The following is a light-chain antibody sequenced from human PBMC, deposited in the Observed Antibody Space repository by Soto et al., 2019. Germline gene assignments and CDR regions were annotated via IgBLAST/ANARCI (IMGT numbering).Light chain of an antibody. CDR3: QQATSFPVT. CDR1: QGIDTG. V-gene: IGKV1D-12*01. Sequence: DIQMTQSPSSVSASVGDRVTITCRASQGIDTGLAWFQQKPGEAPRLLVYDTSSLRSGVPSRFSRSRSWTLFTLTMSRRQPEDFATYYCQQATSFPVTFRPGT. CDR2: DTS. J-gene: IGKJ3*01.